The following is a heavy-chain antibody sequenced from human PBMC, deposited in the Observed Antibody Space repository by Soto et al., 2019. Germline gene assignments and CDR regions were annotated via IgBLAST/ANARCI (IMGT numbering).Heavy chain of an antibody. D-gene: IGHD3-10*01. V-gene: IGHV3-23*01. CDR3: AKTRYYYGSGNHNWFGP. J-gene: IGHJ5*02. CDR1: GFTFSSYA. Sequence: EVQLLESGGGLVQPGGSLRLSCAASGFTFSSYAMSWVRQAPGKGLEWVSAISGSGGTTYYADSVKGRFTISRDNSKNTLYLEMNSLRAEDTAVYYCAKTRYYYGSGNHNWFGPWGQGTLGTVSS. CDR2: ISGSGGTT.